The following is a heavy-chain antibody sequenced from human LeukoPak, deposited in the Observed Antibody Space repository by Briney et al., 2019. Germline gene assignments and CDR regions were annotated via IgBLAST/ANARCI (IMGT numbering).Heavy chain of an antibody. CDR1: GFTVSSNY. V-gene: IGHV3-72*01. CDR3: ARTVGTTTILD. D-gene: IGHD3-3*01. J-gene: IGHJ4*02. CDR2: TRNKANSYTT. Sequence: SGGSLRLSCAASGFTVSSNYMSWVRQAPGKGLEWVGRTRNKANSYTTEYAASVKGRFTISRDDSKNSLYLQMNSLKTEDTAVYYCARTVGTTTILDWGQGTLVTVSS.